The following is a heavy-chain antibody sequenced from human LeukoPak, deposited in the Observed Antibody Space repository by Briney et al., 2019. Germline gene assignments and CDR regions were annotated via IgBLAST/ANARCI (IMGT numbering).Heavy chain of an antibody. Sequence: PGGSLRLSCAASGFAFSSYEMNWVRQAPGKGREGISYISSGGSTMYYADSVKGRFTISRDNAKDSLYLQMNSLRAEDTAVYYCARDHTFYFDNTGYFFDYWGQGALVTVSS. CDR1: GFAFSSYE. D-gene: IGHD3-22*01. V-gene: IGHV3-48*03. CDR3: ARDHTFYFDNTGYFFDY. J-gene: IGHJ4*02. CDR2: ISSGGSTM.